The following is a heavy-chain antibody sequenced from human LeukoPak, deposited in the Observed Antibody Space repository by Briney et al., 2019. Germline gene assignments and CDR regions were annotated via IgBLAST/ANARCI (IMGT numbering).Heavy chain of an antibody. CDR3: ARYVVFGSGKYYFDY. V-gene: IGHV4-30-4*01. CDR1: GGSISSDDYY. D-gene: IGHD3-10*01. Sequence: PSETLSLTCTVSGGSISSDDYYWSWIRQPPGKGLEWIGYIYYSGITYYNPSLKSRVTISVDTSKNQFSLKLSSVTAADTAVYFCARYVVFGSGKYYFDYWGQGSLVTVSS. J-gene: IGHJ4*02. CDR2: IYYSGIT.